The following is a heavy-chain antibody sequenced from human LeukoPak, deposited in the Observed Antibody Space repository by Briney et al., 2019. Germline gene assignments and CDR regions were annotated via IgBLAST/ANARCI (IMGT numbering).Heavy chain of an antibody. V-gene: IGHV3-7*01. CDR1: GFTFSSYW. Sequence: GGSLRLSCAASGFTFSSYWMSWVRQAPGKGLEWVANMKQDGSEKYYVDSVKGRFTISRDNAKNSLYLQMNSLRAEDTAVYYCARDRPYYDFWSGYSDYWGQGTLVTVSS. D-gene: IGHD3-3*01. CDR2: MKQDGSEK. CDR3: ARDRPYYDFWSGYSDY. J-gene: IGHJ4*02.